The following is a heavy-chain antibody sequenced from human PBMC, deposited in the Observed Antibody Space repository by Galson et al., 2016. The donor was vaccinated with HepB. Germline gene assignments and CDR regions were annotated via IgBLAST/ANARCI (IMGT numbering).Heavy chain of an antibody. Sequence: SLRLSCAASGFTFDDYAMHWVRQAPGKGLEWVSGISWNSGSIGYADSVKGRFTISRDNAKNSLYLQMNSLRDEDTAVYYCVKGAGTIDYWGQGTLVTVSS. V-gene: IGHV3-9*01. CDR1: GFTFDDYA. CDR3: VKGAGTIDY. CDR2: ISWNSGSI. D-gene: IGHD6-19*01. J-gene: IGHJ4*02.